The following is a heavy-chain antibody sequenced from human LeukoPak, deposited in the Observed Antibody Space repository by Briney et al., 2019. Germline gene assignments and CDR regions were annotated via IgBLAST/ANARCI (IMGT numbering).Heavy chain of an antibody. J-gene: IGHJ6*02. CDR3: ARCALYYYGMDV. Sequence: SETLSLTCTVSGGSISSYYWSWIRQPPGKGLEWIGYIYYSGSTNYNPSLKSRVTISVDTSKNQFSLKLSSVTAADTAVYYCARCALYYYGMDVWGQGTTVTVSS. CDR1: GGSISSYY. CDR2: IYYSGST. V-gene: IGHV4-59*01.